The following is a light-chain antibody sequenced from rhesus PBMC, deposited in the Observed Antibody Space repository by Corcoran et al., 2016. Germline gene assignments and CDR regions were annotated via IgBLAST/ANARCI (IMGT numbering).Light chain of an antibody. V-gene: IGLV2-32*02. J-gene: IGLJ1*01. CDR2: AVN. CDR3: SSYAGSNTYI. CDR1: SGDIGGYNY. Sequence: QAALTQPRSVSGSPGQSVTISCSGTSGDIGGYNYVAWYQQHPGTAPKLMISAVNKRPSVVSDRFSGSKSGNTASLTISGLQAEDEADYYCSSYAGSNTYIFGTGTRLTVL.